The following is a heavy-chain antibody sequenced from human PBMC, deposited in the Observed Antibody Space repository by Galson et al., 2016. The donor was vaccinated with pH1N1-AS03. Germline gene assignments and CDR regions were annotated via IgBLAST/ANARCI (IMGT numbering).Heavy chain of an antibody. CDR1: GFTFSTYA. V-gene: IGHV3-23*01. CDR3: ASPRASGTTMVTRLDY. Sequence: SLRLSCAASGFTFSTYAMSWVRQAPGKGLEWVSSISGADLSTYYADSVKGRFAVSRDNSKNTLFLQMNGLRAEDPAIYYCASPRASGTTMVTRLDYWGQGILVTVSS. CDR2: ISGADLST. J-gene: IGHJ4*02. D-gene: IGHD5-18*01.